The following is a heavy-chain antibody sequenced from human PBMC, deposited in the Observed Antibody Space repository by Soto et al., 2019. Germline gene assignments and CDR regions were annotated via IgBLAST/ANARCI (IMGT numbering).Heavy chain of an antibody. CDR3: ARDVWGQLVSPPFDY. CDR2: ISAYNGNT. Sequence: QVQLVQSGAEVKKPGASVKVSCKASGYTFTSYGISWVRQAPGQGLEWMGWISAYNGNTNYAQKLQGRVTMTTDTSTSTAYMELRSLRSNDTAVYYCARDVWGQLVSPPFDYWGQGTLVTVSS. V-gene: IGHV1-18*04. J-gene: IGHJ4*02. D-gene: IGHD6-6*01. CDR1: GYTFTSYG.